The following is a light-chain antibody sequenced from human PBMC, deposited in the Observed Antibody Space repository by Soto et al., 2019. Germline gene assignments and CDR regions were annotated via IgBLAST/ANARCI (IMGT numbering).Light chain of an antibody. CDR1: QSISIT. CDR3: QQYNNCPRT. J-gene: IGKJ4*01. V-gene: IGKV3-15*01. CDR2: GAS. Sequence: EIVMTQSPATLSVSPGERATLSCRASQSISITLAWYQQKPGQAPRLLIYGASTRATDIPARFSGSGSGTEFTLTISGLQSEDFAVYYCQQYNNCPRTFGGGTKAEI.